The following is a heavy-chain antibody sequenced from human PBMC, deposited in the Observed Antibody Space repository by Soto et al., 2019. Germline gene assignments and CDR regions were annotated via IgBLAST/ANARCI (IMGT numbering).Heavy chain of an antibody. Sequence: QVQLVQSGAEVKKPGASVKVSCKASGYTFTGYYIHWVRQAPGQGLEWMGWISPDSGDTNCAQKFQGRLTMTRDPSIRTACMELSRLVYGDTAVNYWARALKSGGGYWGQGTLVTGSS. CDR2: ISPDSGDT. V-gene: IGHV1-2*02. CDR1: GYTFTGYY. CDR3: ARALKSGGGY. D-gene: IGHD3-10*01. J-gene: IGHJ4*02.